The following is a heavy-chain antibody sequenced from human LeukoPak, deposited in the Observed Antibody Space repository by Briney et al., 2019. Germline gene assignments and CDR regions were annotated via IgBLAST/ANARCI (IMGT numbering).Heavy chain of an antibody. Sequence: SETLSLTCTVSGGSISSGDYYWSWIRQPPGKGLEWIGYIYYSGSTYYNPSLKSRVTISVDTSKNQFSLQLNSVTPEDTAVYYCARDRRYSGSSLDYWGQGTLVTVSS. CDR3: ARDRRYSGSSLDY. CDR2: IYYSGST. D-gene: IGHD1-26*01. V-gene: IGHV4-30-4*08. CDR1: GGSISSGDYY. J-gene: IGHJ4*02.